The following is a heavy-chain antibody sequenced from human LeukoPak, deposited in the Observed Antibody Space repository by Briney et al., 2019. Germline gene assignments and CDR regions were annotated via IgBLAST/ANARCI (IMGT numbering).Heavy chain of an antibody. CDR3: ARTYNYGPLV. Sequence: PSETLSLTCAVSGDSISSGGYSWSWIRQPPGKGLEWIGYIDRSGSAYYNPSLKSRVIISVDRSKNQFSLKLSSVTAADTAVYYCARTYNYGPLVWGQGTTVTVSS. D-gene: IGHD5-18*01. V-gene: IGHV4-30-2*01. J-gene: IGHJ6*02. CDR1: GDSISSGGYS. CDR2: IDRSGSA.